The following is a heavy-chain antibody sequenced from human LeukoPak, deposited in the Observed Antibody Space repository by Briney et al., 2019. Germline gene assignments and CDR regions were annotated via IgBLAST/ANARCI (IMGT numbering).Heavy chain of an antibody. D-gene: IGHD4-17*01. J-gene: IGHJ3*02. V-gene: IGHV1-18*04. CDR2: ISAYNGNT. Sequence: WASVKVSCKASGYTFTGYYMHWVRQAPGQGLEWMGWISAYNGNTNYAQKLQGRVTMTTDTSTSTAYMELRSLRSDDTAVYYCARVRYYGDYPGVDPFDIWGQGTMVTVSS. CDR1: GYTFTGYY. CDR3: ARVRYYGDYPGVDPFDI.